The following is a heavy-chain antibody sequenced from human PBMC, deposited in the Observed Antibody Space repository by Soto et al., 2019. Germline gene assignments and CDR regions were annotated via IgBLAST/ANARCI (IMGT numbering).Heavy chain of an antibody. Sequence: SETLSLTCTVSGGSISSYYWSWIRQPPGKGLEWIGYIYYSGSTNYNPSLKSRVTISVDTSKNQFSLKLSSVTAADTAVYYCARVGNYYYYYGMDVWGQGTTVTVSS. CDR1: GGSISSYY. D-gene: IGHD7-27*01. J-gene: IGHJ6*02. V-gene: IGHV4-59*01. CDR3: ARVGNYYYYYGMDV. CDR2: IYYSGST.